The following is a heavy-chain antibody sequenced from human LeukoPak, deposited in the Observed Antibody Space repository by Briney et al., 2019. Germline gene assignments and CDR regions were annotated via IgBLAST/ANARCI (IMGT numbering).Heavy chain of an antibody. D-gene: IGHD3-22*01. Sequence: ASVKVSCKASGYTFTSYGISWVRQAPGQGLEWMGWVSAYNGNTNYAQKLQGRVTMTTDTSTSTAYMELRSLRSDDTAVYYCARDKGYYYDSSGYYYDYWGQGTLVTVSS. J-gene: IGHJ4*02. CDR2: VSAYNGNT. V-gene: IGHV1-18*01. CDR3: ARDKGYYYDSSGYYYDY. CDR1: GYTFTSYG.